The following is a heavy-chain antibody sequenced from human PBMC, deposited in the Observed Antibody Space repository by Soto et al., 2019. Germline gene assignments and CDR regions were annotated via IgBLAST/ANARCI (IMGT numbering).Heavy chain of an antibody. Sequence: QVQLVESGGGLVKPGGSLRLSCAASGFTFSDYYMSWIRQAPGKGLEWVSYISSSGSTIYYPDSVKGRFTISRDNAKNSSYLQMNSLKAEDTAVYYCARGGDIVVVPAAMEGNWFDPWGQGTLVTVSS. CDR1: GFTFSDYY. V-gene: IGHV3-11*01. CDR2: ISSSGSTI. D-gene: IGHD2-2*01. CDR3: ARGGDIVVVPAAMEGNWFDP. J-gene: IGHJ5*02.